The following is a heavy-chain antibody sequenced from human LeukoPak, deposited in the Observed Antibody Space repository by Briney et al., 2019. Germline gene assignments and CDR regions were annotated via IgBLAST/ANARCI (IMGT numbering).Heavy chain of an antibody. CDR2: ISSSGTII. D-gene: IGHD2/OR15-2a*01. J-gene: IGHJ4*02. CDR1: GXTFSSYE. V-gene: IGHV3-48*03. CDR3: ARGRIIRGYFDY. Sequence: PGGSLRLSCTASGXTFSSYEMNWVRQAPGKGLEWVSHISSSGTIIYYADSVKGRFTISRDNAKNSLYLQMNSLRAEDTALYYCARGRIIRGYFDYWGQGTLVTVSS.